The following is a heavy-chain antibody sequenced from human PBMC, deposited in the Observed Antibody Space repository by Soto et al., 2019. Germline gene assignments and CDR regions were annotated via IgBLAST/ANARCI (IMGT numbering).Heavy chain of an antibody. D-gene: IGHD3-22*01. V-gene: IGHV1-69*13. CDR1: GGTFSSYA. J-gene: IGHJ4*02. CDR2: IIPIFGTA. CDR3: ARYYYDSSGYDYYFDY. Sequence: SVKVSCKASGGTFSSYAISWVRQAPGQGLEWMGGIIPIFGTANYAQKFQGRVTITADESTSTAYMELSSLRSEDTAVYYCARYYYDSSGYDYYFDYWGQGTLVTVSS.